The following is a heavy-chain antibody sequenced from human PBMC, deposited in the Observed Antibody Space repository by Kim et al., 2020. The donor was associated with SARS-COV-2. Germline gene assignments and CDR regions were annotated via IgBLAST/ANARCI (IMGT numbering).Heavy chain of an antibody. Sequence: QKYQGRVTMTRDTAASTAYMELSSLRSEDTAVYYCARDLGGIAAAGTGYWGQGTLVTVSS. J-gene: IGHJ4*02. D-gene: IGHD6-13*01. V-gene: IGHV1-3*01. CDR3: ARDLGGIAAAGTGY.